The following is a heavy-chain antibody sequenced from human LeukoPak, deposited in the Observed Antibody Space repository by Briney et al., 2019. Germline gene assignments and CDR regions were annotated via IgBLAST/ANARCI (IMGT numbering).Heavy chain of an antibody. V-gene: IGHV4-59*01. CDR1: GASFSSYY. J-gene: IGHJ5*02. CDR2: IYYSGIT. Sequence: PSETLSLTCSVSGASFSSYYYIWMRQSPGKGLEWIGYIYYSGITNYNPSLKSRDTMSLDTSNNQFSLKLSSVTAAGTAVYYCARVLLSSGYSTWGQGTLVTVSS. CDR3: ARVLLSSGYST. D-gene: IGHD3-22*01.